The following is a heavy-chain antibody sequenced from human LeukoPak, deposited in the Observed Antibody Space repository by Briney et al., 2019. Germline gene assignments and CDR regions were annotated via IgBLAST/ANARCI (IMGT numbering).Heavy chain of an antibody. Sequence: SETLSLTCTVSGGSISSSSYYWGWIRQPPGKGLEWIGSIYYSGSTYYNPSLKSRVTISVDTSKNQFSLKLSSVTAADTAVYYCARDRIYNWGPNGWFDPWGQGTLVTVSS. D-gene: IGHD7-27*01. CDR2: IYYSGST. V-gene: IGHV4-39*07. CDR3: ARDRIYNWGPNGWFDP. J-gene: IGHJ5*02. CDR1: GGSISSSSYY.